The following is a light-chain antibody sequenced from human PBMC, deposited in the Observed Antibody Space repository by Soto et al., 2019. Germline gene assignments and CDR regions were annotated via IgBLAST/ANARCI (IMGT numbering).Light chain of an antibody. CDR2: GAS. V-gene: IGKV3-15*01. J-gene: IGKJ1*01. CDR1: QSAGNF. Sequence: EIVMTQSPATLSVSPGETASLSCRASQSAGNFLAWYQQKPGQAPRLLISGASTREADIPARFSGSGSGTDFTLTISSLQSEDFAEYHCQQYNNWPQTFGQGTKVDIK. CDR3: QQYNNWPQT.